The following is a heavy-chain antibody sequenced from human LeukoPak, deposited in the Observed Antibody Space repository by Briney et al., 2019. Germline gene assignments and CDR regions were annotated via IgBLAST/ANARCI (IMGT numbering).Heavy chain of an antibody. CDR1: GFTFSSYG. CDR2: IRYDGSNK. D-gene: IGHD3-3*01. Sequence: GGSLRLSCAASGFTFSSYGMHWVRQAPGKGLEWVAFIRYDGSNKYYADSVKGRFTISRDNSKNTLYLQMNSLRAEDTAVYYCARVEDYDFWSGFDYWGQGTLVTVSS. CDR3: ARVEDYDFWSGFDY. J-gene: IGHJ4*02. V-gene: IGHV3-30*02.